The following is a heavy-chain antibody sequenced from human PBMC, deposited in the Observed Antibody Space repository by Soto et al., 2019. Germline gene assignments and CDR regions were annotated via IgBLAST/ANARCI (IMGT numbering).Heavy chain of an antibody. J-gene: IGHJ6*02. Sequence: PSETLSLTFTFSGCPIPSGDDYWSWIRQPPGKGLEWIGYIYFSGSTYYNPSLKSRVTISVDPSNNQFSLKLNSVTAADTAVYYCARAHIAIFGVVIIKDYGLDVWGQGTTVT. V-gene: IGHV4-30-4*01. CDR3: ARAHIAIFGVVIIKDYGLDV. CDR2: IYFSGST. D-gene: IGHD3-3*01. CDR1: GCPIPSGDDY.